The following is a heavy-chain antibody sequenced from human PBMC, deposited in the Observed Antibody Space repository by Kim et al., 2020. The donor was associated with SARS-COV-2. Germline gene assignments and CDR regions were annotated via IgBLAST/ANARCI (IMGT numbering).Heavy chain of an antibody. CDR3: ARGVEYSDAFDI. D-gene: IGHD1-1*01. V-gene: IGHV1-69*13. J-gene: IGHJ3*02. CDR2: IIPIFGTA. CDR1: GGTFSSYA. Sequence: SVKVSCKASGGTFSSYAISWVRQAPGQGLEWMGGIIPIFGTANYAQKFQGRVTITADESTSTAYMELSSLRSEDTAVYYCARGVEYSDAFDIWGQGTMVTVSS.